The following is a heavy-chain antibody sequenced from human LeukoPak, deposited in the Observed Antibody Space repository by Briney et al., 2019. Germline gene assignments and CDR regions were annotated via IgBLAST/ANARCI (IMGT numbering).Heavy chain of an antibody. CDR1: GFTFSSYG. D-gene: IGHD6-6*01. CDR3: AKASEAARPGNYFDY. V-gene: IGHV3-30*02. J-gene: IGHJ4*02. Sequence: GGSLRLSCAASGFTFSSYGMHWVRQAPGKGLEWVAFIRYDGSNKYYADSVKGRFTISRDNSKNTLYLQMNSLRAEDTAVYYCAKASEAARPGNYFDYWGQGTLVTVSS. CDR2: IRYDGSNK.